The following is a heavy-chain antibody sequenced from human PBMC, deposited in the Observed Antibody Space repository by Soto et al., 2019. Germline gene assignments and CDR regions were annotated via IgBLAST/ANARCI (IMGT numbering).Heavy chain of an antibody. V-gene: IGHV1-69*06. CDR3: AKIRWTISVQEEVAI. J-gene: IGHJ4*02. D-gene: IGHD2-15*01. CDR1: GGTFGSYA. CDR2: VIPIFGTP. Sequence: VQLVQSGAEVKKPGSSVKVSCKSSGGTFGSYAISWVRQAPGQGLEWMGGVIPIFGTPHYAQKFHGRVTITADIPTSTAYLELSSLKSADTAVYYCAKIRWTISVQEEVAIWGQGTLVTVSS.